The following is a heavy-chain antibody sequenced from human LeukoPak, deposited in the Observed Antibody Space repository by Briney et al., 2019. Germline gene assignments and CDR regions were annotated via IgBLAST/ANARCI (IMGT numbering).Heavy chain of an antibody. Sequence: GGSLRLSCAASGFTFSSYSMNWVRQAPGKGLEWVSYISSSSRTIYYADSVKGRFTVSRDDAKNSLYLQMNSLRDEDTAVYYCARDLSGSSWSYYFDYWGQGTLVTVPS. D-gene: IGHD6-13*01. J-gene: IGHJ4*02. CDR3: ARDLSGSSWSYYFDY. V-gene: IGHV3-48*02. CDR1: GFTFSSYS. CDR2: ISSSSRTI.